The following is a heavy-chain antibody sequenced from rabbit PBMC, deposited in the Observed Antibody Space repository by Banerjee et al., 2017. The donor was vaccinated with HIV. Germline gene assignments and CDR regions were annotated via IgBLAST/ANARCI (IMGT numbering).Heavy chain of an antibody. V-gene: IGHV1S45*01. CDR3: AREDISVWKFNL. D-gene: IGHD4-1*01. Sequence: QEQLKETGGGLVQPGGSLTLSCKASGFDFSSYNMQWVRQSPGKGLESIGFINTGGSAYYASWAKGRFTISKTSSTTVTLQMTSLTAADTATYFCAREDISVWKFNLWGQGTLVTVS. CDR2: INTGGSA. J-gene: IGHJ4*01. CDR1: GFDFSSYNM.